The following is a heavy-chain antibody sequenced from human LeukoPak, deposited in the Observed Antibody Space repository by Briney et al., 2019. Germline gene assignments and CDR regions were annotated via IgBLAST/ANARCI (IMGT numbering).Heavy chain of an antibody. CDR3: ARVDDYFDY. Sequence: PGGSLGLSCAASGFTFSSYAMHWVRQAPGKGLEWVAVISYDGSNKYYADSVKGRFTISRDNSKNTLYLQMNSLRAEDTAVYYCARVDDYFDYWGQGTLVTVSS. CDR2: ISYDGSNK. CDR1: GFTFSSYA. J-gene: IGHJ4*02. V-gene: IGHV3-30-3*01.